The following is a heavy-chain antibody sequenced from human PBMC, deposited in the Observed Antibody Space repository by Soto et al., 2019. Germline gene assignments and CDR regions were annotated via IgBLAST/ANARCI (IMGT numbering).Heavy chain of an antibody. Sequence: GSLRLSCVASGVTFSGYGLNWVRQAPGRGLEWVSTIDYSGYSTYYADSVKGRFTVSRDDSKNTLYLQMNSLRAQDTAVYYCARDPSSGSADYWGQGTLVTVSS. CDR2: IDYSGYST. V-gene: IGHV3-23*01. CDR3: ARDPSSGSADY. D-gene: IGHD3-10*01. CDR1: GVTFSGYG. J-gene: IGHJ4*02.